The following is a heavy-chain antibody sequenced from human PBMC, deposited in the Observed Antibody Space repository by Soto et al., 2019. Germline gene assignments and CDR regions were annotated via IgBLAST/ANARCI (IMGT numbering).Heavy chain of an antibody. CDR3: ARDVVAATQVYYYYYMDV. J-gene: IGHJ6*03. CDR1: GFTVSSNY. CDR2: IYSGGST. D-gene: IGHD2-15*01. V-gene: IGHV3-53*04. Sequence: GGSLRLSCAASGFTVSSNYMSWVRQAPGKGLEWVSVIYSGGSTYYADSVKGRFTISRHNSKNTLYLQMNSLRAEDTAVYYCARDVVAATQVYYYYYMDVWGKGTTVTVSS.